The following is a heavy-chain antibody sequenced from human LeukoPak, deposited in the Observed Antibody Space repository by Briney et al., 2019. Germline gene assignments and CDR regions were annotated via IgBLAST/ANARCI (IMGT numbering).Heavy chain of an antibody. CDR1: GFTFSSYW. CDR3: ARDMATVVTPTWDY. CDR2: IKQDGSEK. D-gene: IGHD4-23*01. V-gene: IGHV3-7*01. J-gene: IGHJ4*02. Sequence: PGGSLRLSCAASGFTFSSYWMSSVREAPEEGLEWVANIKQDGSEKYYVDSVKGRFTISRDNAKNSLYLQMNSLRPEDTAVYYCARDMATVVTPTWDYWRQGTLVTVSS.